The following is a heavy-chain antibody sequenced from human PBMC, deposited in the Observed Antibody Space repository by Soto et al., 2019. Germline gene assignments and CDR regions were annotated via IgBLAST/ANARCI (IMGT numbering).Heavy chain of an antibody. V-gene: IGHV3-33*01. CDR2: IWQDVKVK. J-gene: IGHJ4*02. CDR1: GFRFDHFG. Sequence: QVQVVESGGGVVQPGTSLRLSCAASGFRFDHFGMHWVRQAPGKGLEWVAVIWQDVKVKFYSESVEGRFSISRDNSKNTLYLQMNTVRVDDTAGSYCARDPGQDEAIDYWGQGPPVIVSS. CDR3: ARDPGQDEAIDY.